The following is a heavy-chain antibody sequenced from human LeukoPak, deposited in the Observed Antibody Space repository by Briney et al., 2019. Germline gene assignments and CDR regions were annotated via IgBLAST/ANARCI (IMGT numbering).Heavy chain of an antibody. CDR1: GYTFTGYY. CDR2: INPNSGGT. J-gene: IGHJ6*02. V-gene: IGHV1-2*06. D-gene: IGHD2-2*01. CDR3: ARDCSSTSCYVYGMDV. Sequence: AASVKVSCKASGYTFTGYYMHWVRQAPGQGLEWMGRINPNSGGTNYAQKFQGRVTMTRDTSISTACMELSRLRSDDTAVYYCARDCSSTSCYVYGMDVWGQGTTVTVSS.